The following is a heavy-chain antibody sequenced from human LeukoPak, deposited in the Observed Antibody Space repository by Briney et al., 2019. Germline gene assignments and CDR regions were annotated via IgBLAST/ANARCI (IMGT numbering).Heavy chain of an antibody. J-gene: IGHJ5*02. Sequence: PSETLSLSCTVSGYFITSGYYWGWIRQPPGKGLEWIGSIYHSGSTYYNPSLKSRVTISVYTSKNQFALRLNSVTAADTAVYYCVSLTTMYSWFDPWGQGILVTVSS. CDR2: IYHSGST. CDR3: VSLTTMYSWFDP. V-gene: IGHV4-38-2*02. D-gene: IGHD4-11*01. CDR1: GYFITSGYY.